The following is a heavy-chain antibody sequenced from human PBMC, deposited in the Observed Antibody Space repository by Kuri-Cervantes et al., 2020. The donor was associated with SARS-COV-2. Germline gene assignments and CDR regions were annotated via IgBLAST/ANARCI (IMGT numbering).Heavy chain of an antibody. CDR3: VRDGDHWNFDY. CDR1: EFTFRRYW. J-gene: IGHJ4*02. CDR2: INSDGSST. D-gene: IGHD1-1*01. Sequence: GGSLRLSCAASEFTFRRYWMHWVRQAPGKGLVWVSRINSDGSSTSYADSVKGRFTISRDNAKNMLFLQMNSLRAEDTAVYYCVRDGDHWNFDYWGQGTLVTVSS. V-gene: IGHV3-74*01.